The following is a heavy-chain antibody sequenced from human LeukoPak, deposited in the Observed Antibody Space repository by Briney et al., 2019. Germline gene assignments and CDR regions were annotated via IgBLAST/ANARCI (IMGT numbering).Heavy chain of an antibody. J-gene: IGHJ3*01. Sequence: PSGTLSLTCAGASISSSYWWSWVRQPPGKGLEWIGEIYHSGSTNYNPSLKTRVTISVDKSKNLFSLRLSSVTAADTAVYYCPRGAYYDVLTGSYSGNAFDVWGQGTMVTVSS. CDR1: ASISSSYW. V-gene: IGHV4-4*02. CDR2: IYHSGST. D-gene: IGHD3-9*01. CDR3: PRGAYYDVLTGSYSGNAFDV.